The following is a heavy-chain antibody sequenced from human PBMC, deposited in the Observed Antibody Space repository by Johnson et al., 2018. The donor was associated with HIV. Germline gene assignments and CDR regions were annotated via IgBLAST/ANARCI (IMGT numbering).Heavy chain of an antibody. V-gene: IGHV3-30-3*01. J-gene: IGHJ3*02. CDR3: ARSPEGDAFDI. CDR1: GFTFSSYA. CDR2: ISYDGSNK. Sequence: QEQLVESGGGVVQPGRSLRLSCAASGFTFSSYAMHWVRQAPGKGLEWVAVISYDGSNKYYADSVKGRFTISRDNSKNTLYLQMNSLRAEDTAVYYCARSPEGDAFDIWGQGTMVTVSS.